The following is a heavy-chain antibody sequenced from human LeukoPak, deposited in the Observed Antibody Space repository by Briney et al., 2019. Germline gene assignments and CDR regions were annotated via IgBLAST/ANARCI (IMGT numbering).Heavy chain of an antibody. Sequence: LAGGSLRLSCAASGFTFSSYAMSWVRQAPGKGLEWVSAISGSGGSTYYADSVKGRFTISRDNSKNTLYLQMNSLRAEDTAVYYCAKGLYCSGGSCYSGYWFDPWGQGTLVTVSS. V-gene: IGHV3-23*01. D-gene: IGHD2-15*01. CDR1: GFTFSSYA. CDR3: AKGLYCSGGSCYSGYWFDP. J-gene: IGHJ5*02. CDR2: ISGSGGST.